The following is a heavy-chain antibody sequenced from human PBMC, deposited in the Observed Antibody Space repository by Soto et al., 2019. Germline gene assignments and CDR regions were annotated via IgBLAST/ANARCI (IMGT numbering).Heavy chain of an antibody. CDR3: AKDRRGSWYYTQNWFDP. CDR2: ISGSGGST. Sequence: EVQLLESGGGLVQPGGSLRLSCAASGFTFSSYAMSWVRQAPGKGLEWVSAISGSGGSTYYADSVKGRFTISRDNSKNTLYLQMNSLRAEDTAVYYCAKDRRGSWYYTQNWFDPWGQGTLVTVSS. D-gene: IGHD6-13*01. CDR1: GFTFSSYA. J-gene: IGHJ5*02. V-gene: IGHV3-23*01.